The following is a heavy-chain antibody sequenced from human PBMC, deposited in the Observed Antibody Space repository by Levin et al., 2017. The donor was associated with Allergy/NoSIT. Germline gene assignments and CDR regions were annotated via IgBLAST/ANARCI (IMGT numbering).Heavy chain of an antibody. CDR2: ISWNSGSI. Sequence: GGSLRLSCAASGFTFDDYAMHWVRQAPGKGLEWVSGISWNSGSIGYADSVKGRFTISRDNAKNSLYLQMNSLRAEDTALYYCAKVGYSGSPDYYYYGMDVWGQGTTVTVSS. CDR1: GFTFDDYA. CDR3: AKVGYSGSPDYYYYGMDV. J-gene: IGHJ6*02. V-gene: IGHV3-9*01. D-gene: IGHD1-26*01.